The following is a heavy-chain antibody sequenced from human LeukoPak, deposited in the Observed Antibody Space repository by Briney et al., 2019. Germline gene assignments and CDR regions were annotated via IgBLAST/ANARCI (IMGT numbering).Heavy chain of an antibody. Sequence: ASVKVSCKASGGTFSSYTISWVRQAPGQGLEWMGRIIPILGIANYAQKFQGRVTITADKSTSTAYMELSSLRSGDTAVYYCARDGSIVVVPAAVLPSYGMDVWGQGTTVTVSS. J-gene: IGHJ6*02. CDR2: IIPILGIA. D-gene: IGHD2-2*02. V-gene: IGHV1-69*04. CDR3: ARDGSIVVVPAAVLPSYGMDV. CDR1: GGTFSSYT.